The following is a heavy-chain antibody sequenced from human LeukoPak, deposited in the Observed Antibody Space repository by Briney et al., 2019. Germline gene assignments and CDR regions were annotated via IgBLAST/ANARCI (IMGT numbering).Heavy chain of an antibody. J-gene: IGHJ3*02. CDR1: GGPISSYY. CDR2: IYTSGST. Sequence: SETLSLTCTVSGGPISSYYWSWIRQPAGKGLEWIGRIYTSGSTNYNPSLKSRVTMSVDTSKNQFSLKLSSVTAADTAVYYCAREGYSGSYYVSADAFDIWGQGTMVTVSS. V-gene: IGHV4-4*07. CDR3: AREGYSGSYYVSADAFDI. D-gene: IGHD1-26*01.